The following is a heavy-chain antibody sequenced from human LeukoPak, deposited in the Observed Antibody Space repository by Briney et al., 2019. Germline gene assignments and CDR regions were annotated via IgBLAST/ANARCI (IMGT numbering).Heavy chain of an antibody. CDR3: ARLAAAGPRGMDV. CDR2: INTYNGNT. V-gene: IGHV1-18*01. CDR1: GYTFTSFG. D-gene: IGHD6-13*01. J-gene: IGHJ6*02. Sequence: ASVKVSCKASGYTFTSFGISWVRQAPGQGLEWMGWINTYNGNTNYAQKFQGRVTITADESTSTAYMELSSLRSEDTAVYYCARLAAAGPRGMDVWGQGTTVTVSS.